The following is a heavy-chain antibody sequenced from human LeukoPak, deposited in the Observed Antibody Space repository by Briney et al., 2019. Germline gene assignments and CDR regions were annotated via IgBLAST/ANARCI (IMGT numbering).Heavy chain of an antibody. D-gene: IGHD6-6*01. V-gene: IGHV3-21*01. CDR1: RFTFSSYS. J-gene: IGHJ4*02. CDR2: ISSSGSDI. Sequence: GGSLRLSCAASRFTFSSYSMNWVRQAPGKGLEWVSSISSSGSDIYYADSVKGRFTISRDNAKNSLYLQMNSLRAEDTAVYYCARDQAARIWGQGTLVTVSS. CDR3: ARDQAARI.